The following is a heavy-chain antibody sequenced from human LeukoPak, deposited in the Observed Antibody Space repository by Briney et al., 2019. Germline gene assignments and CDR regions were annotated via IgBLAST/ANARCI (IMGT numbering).Heavy chain of an antibody. D-gene: IGHD5-12*01. Sequence: GGSLRLSCTASGFTFTSCAMNWVRQTPGKGLEWVSYISASSANIHYADSVKGRFTVSRDNAKNSLYLQMNSLRAEDTAVYYCARVAKVVATMGRFYYMDVWGKGTTVTVSS. CDR3: ARVAKVVATMGRFYYMDV. CDR2: ISASSANI. CDR1: GFTFTSCA. V-gene: IGHV3-48*01. J-gene: IGHJ6*03.